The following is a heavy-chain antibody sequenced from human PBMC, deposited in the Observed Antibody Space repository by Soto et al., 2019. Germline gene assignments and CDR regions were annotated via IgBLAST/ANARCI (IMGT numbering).Heavy chain of an antibody. V-gene: IGHV4-30-2*01. Sequence: QLQLQESGSGLVKPSQTLSLTCAVSGGSISSGGYSWSWIRQPPGKGLEWIGYIYHSGSTYYNPSLKSRVTTSVDRSKNQFSLEVSSVTAADTAVYYCAAGGGLPRYYWGQGTLVTVSS. D-gene: IGHD5-12*01. J-gene: IGHJ4*02. CDR1: GGSISSGGYS. CDR3: AAGGGLPRYY. CDR2: IYHSGST.